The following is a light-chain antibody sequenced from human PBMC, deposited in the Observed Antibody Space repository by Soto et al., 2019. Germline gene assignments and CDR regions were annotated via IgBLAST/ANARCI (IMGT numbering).Light chain of an antibody. J-gene: IGKJ2*01. Sequence: EIVLTQSPGTLSLSPGERATLSCRASQSVNSIYLTWYQQKPGQAPRHLIYGASSRATDIPDRFSGSGSGADFTLTISRLEPEDFAVYYCQHYGSSLYTFGQGTKLEIK. V-gene: IGKV3-20*01. CDR3: QHYGSSLYT. CDR2: GAS. CDR1: QSVNSIY.